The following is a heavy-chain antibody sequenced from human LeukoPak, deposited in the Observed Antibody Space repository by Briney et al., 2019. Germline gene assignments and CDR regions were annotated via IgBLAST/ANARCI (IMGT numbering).Heavy chain of an antibody. CDR2: IKADGSEK. D-gene: IGHD1-1*01. V-gene: IGHV3-7*01. Sequence: GGSLRLSCVASGFIFSNYWMSWVRQAPGKGLEWVATIKADGSEKYYVDSVRGRFTISRDNAQKSLYLQMNSLRAEDTAVYYCASVTNSDVWSQGTTVIVSS. CDR1: GFIFSNYW. CDR3: ASVTNSDV. J-gene: IGHJ6*02.